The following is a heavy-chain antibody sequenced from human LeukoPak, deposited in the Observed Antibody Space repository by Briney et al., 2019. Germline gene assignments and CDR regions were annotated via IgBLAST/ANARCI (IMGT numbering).Heavy chain of an antibody. Sequence: SETLSLTCTVSGGSISSSSYYWGWIRQPPGKGLEWIGSIYYSGSTYYNPSLKSRVTISVDTSKNQFSLKLSSVTAADTAVYYCARAMYYYDSSGYFAVPNWFDPWGQGTLVTVSS. CDR2: IYYSGST. J-gene: IGHJ5*02. D-gene: IGHD3-22*01. CDR1: GGSISSSSYY. V-gene: IGHV4-39*07. CDR3: ARAMYYYDSSGYFAVPNWFDP.